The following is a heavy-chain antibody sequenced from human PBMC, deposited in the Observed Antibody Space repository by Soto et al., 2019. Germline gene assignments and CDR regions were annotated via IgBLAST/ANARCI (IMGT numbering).Heavy chain of an antibody. CDR1: GFTFSSYG. CDR3: ARGGSSWYGLEY. D-gene: IGHD6-13*01. Sequence: QVQLVESGGGVVQPGRSLRLSCAASGFTFSSYGMHWVRKAPGKGLEWVAVIWYDGSNKYYADSVKGRFTISRDNSKNTLYLQMNSLRAEDTAVYYCARGGSSWYGLEYWGQGTLVTVSS. V-gene: IGHV3-33*01. J-gene: IGHJ4*02. CDR2: IWYDGSNK.